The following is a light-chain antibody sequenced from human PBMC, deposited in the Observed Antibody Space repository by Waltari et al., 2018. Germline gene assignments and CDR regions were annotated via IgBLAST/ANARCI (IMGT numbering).Light chain of an antibody. CDR1: DSDVGAYDF. V-gene: IGLV2-14*01. CDR3: SSYTTSSAPGV. J-gene: IGLJ1*01. Sequence: QSALTQPASVSGSPGQSITIPCSGTDSDVGAYDFVSWYQQHPGKAPQLIIYEVSNRPSGISNRFSASKSGNTASLTISGLQAEDEADYYCSSYTTSSAPGVFGTGTRVTVL. CDR2: EVS.